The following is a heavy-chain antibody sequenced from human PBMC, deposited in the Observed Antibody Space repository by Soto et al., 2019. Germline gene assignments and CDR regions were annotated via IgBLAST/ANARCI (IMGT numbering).Heavy chain of an antibody. CDR1: GGTFSSYT. D-gene: IGHD4-17*01. CDR2: IIPILGIA. Sequence: QVQLVQSGAEVKKPGSSVKVSCKASGGTFSSYTISWVRQAPGQGLEWLGRIIPILGIANYAQKFQGRVTITADKSTSTAYMELSSLRSEDTAVYYCAIYGDYVEYFRHWGQGTLVTVSS. J-gene: IGHJ1*01. CDR3: AIYGDYVEYFRH. V-gene: IGHV1-69*02.